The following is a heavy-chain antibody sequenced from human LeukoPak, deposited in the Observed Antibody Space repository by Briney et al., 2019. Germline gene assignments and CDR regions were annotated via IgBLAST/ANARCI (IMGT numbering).Heavy chain of an antibody. CDR3: VRLAALRGFYYYMDV. J-gene: IGHJ6*03. CDR1: GGSISTSNYY. Sequence: SETLSLTCTVSGGSISTSNYYWGWIRQPPGKGLEWVANVYRDGNTYHSPSLESRVTISVDTSKNLFSLKSSSLSAADTAVYYCVRLAALRGFYYYMDVWGKGTAVTVSS. V-gene: IGHV4-39*07. CDR2: VYRDGNT. D-gene: IGHD6-25*01.